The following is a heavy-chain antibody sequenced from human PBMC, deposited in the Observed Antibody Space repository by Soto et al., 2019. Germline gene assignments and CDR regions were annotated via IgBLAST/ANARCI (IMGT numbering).Heavy chain of an antibody. J-gene: IGHJ4*02. Sequence: ASVKVSCKASGYTFTSYAIHWVRQAPGQGLEWMGWINAGNGNTEYSQKVQDRVTIARDTSASAAYTELSSLRSDDTAVYYCATGARRGFWGQGTLVTVS. CDR2: INAGNGNT. D-gene: IGHD1-1*01. V-gene: IGHV1-3*01. CDR3: ATGARRGF. CDR1: GYTFTSYA.